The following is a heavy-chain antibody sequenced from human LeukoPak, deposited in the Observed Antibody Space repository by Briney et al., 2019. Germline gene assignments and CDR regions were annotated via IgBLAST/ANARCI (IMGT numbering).Heavy chain of an antibody. CDR1: GGSISSGDYY. CDR2: IYYSGST. Sequence: PSETLSLTCTVSGGSISSGDYYWSWIRQPPGKGLEWIGYIYYSGSTYYNPSHKSRVTISVDTSKNQFSLKLSSVTAADTAVYYCARGLLYSSGWYYFDYWGQGTLVTVSS. J-gene: IGHJ4*02. V-gene: IGHV4-30-4*01. D-gene: IGHD6-19*01. CDR3: ARGLLYSSGWYYFDY.